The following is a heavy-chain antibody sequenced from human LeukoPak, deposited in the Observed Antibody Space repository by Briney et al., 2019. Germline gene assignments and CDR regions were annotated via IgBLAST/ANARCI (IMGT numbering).Heavy chain of an antibody. D-gene: IGHD5-12*01. CDR2: INPNSGGT. CDR1: GHTFTGYY. CDR3: ARYDSGYDYRGIDY. Sequence: ASVKVSCKASGHTFTGYYMHWVRQAPGQGLEWMGWINPNSGGTNYAQKFQGRVTTTRDTSISTAYMELSRLRSDDTAVYYCARYDSGYDYRGIDYWGQGTLVTVSS. V-gene: IGHV1-2*02. J-gene: IGHJ4*02.